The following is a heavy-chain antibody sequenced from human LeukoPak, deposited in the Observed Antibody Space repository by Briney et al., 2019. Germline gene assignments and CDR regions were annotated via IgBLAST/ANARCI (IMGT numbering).Heavy chain of an antibody. CDR3: ARAISSAYSYGMDV. V-gene: IGHV3-23*01. Sequence: GGSLRLSCAASGCTFSSYAMSWVRQAPGKGLEWVSAISGSGGSTYYADSVKGRFTISRDDSKNTLYLQMNSLRAEDTAVYYCARAISSAYSYGMDVWGQGTTITVSS. CDR1: GCTFSSYA. CDR2: ISGSGGST. D-gene: IGHD3-22*01. J-gene: IGHJ6*02.